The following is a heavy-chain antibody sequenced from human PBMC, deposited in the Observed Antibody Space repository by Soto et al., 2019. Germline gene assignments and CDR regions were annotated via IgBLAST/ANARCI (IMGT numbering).Heavy chain of an antibody. D-gene: IGHD2-2*01. CDR3: ALDCSSSICPEDHYFGLEV. CDR1: GGSLGSYY. J-gene: IGHJ6*02. Sequence: SETLSLSCTVSGGSLGSYYWSWIRQPPGKGLEWIGYVFYTGRANYNPSLKSRVTISLDTSNYQVSLKLSSVTAADTAGYFCALDCSSSICPEDHYFGLEVWGQGTTDTVSS. CDR2: VFYTGRA. V-gene: IGHV4-59*01.